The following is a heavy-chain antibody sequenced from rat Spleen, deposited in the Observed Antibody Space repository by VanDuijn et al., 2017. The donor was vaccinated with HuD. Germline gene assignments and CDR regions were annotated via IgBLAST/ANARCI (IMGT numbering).Heavy chain of an antibody. CDR2: ISLVGGKT. CDR3: AKVNWFAY. J-gene: IGHJ3*01. CDR1: GFTFSSFA. V-gene: IGHV5-25*01. Sequence: EVQLVESGGGLVQPGRSMKLSCAASGFTFSSFAMAWVRQAPTKGLEWVASISLVGGKTYYRDSVKGRFTNSRDNAKSSLYLQMDSLRSEDTSTYYCAKVNWFAYWGQGTLVTVSS.